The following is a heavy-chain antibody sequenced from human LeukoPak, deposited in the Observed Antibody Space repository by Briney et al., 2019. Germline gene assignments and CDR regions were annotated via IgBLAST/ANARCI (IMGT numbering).Heavy chain of an antibody. D-gene: IGHD3-22*01. J-gene: IGHJ4*02. CDR3: ARLMDNNYDGSAFDY. V-gene: IGHV1-18*01. Sequence: ASVRVSCKTSGYSFTDYIIAWVRQAPGQGLEWLGWIGTYDGHTSYAQKVQGRVTMTTDTSATTAYLELRSLTSDDTALYYCARLMDNNYDGSAFDYWGQGTLVTVSS. CDR1: GYSFTDYI. CDR2: IGTYDGHT.